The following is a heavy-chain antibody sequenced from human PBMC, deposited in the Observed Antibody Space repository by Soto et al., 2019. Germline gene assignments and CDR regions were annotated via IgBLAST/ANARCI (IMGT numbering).Heavy chain of an antibody. J-gene: IGHJ4*01. Sequence: GGSLRLSCAASGFTFSNAWINWVRQAPGKGLEWVGRIKSKTDGGTTDFAAPVKGRFAISRDDSKNMVYLQMNSLKTEDTGIYSCTKYSYSTMILVRFDYWGHGTLFPVSS. V-gene: IGHV3-15*07. CDR1: GFTFSNAW. CDR2: IKSKTDGGTT. CDR3: TKYSYSTMILVRFDY. D-gene: IGHD3-22*01.